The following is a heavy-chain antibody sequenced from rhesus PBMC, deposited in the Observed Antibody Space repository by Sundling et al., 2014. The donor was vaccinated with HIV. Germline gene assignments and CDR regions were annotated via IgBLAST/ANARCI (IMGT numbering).Heavy chain of an antibody. Sequence: EVQLVESGGGLVQPGGSLRLSCEASGFTFGDYGMHWVRQAPGKGLEWVSGINSGGGSTYYADSVKGRFTISRDNSKNTLSLQMNSLRAEDTAVYYCAKDYVSVGYGSNYGLDSWGQGVVVTVSS. CDR2: INSGGGST. D-gene: IGHD4-29*01. V-gene: IGHV3-103*01. CDR1: GFTFGDYG. J-gene: IGHJ6*01. CDR3: AKDYVSVGYGSNYGLDS.